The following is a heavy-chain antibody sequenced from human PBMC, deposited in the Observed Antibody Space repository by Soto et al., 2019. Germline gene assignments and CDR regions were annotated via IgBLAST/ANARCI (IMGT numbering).Heavy chain of an antibody. J-gene: IGHJ2*01. Sequence: DVQLLESGGGLVQPGGSLRLSCAASGFTFRSYAMSWVRQAPGKGLEWVSGISGRGISTNYADSVKGRFTVSRDNSKNTLYLQMNSLRAEDTAVYSCPKEPVGPDWYCDLWGRGTLVTVSS. CDR2: ISGRGIST. CDR1: GFTFRSYA. CDR3: PKEPVGPDWYCDL. V-gene: IGHV3-23*01.